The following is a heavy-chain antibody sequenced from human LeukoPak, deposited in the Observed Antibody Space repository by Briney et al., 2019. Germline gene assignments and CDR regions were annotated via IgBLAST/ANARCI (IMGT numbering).Heavy chain of an antibody. CDR1: GGSISSSNW. CDR2: IYHSGST. Sequence: NSSETLSLTCAVSGGSISSSNWWSWVRQPPGKGLEWTGEIYHSGSTNYNPSLKSRVTISVDKSKNQFSLKLSSVTAADTAVYYCARANEMAPIRFDYWGQGTLVTVSS. J-gene: IGHJ4*02. V-gene: IGHV4-4*02. CDR3: ARANEMAPIRFDY. D-gene: IGHD5-24*01.